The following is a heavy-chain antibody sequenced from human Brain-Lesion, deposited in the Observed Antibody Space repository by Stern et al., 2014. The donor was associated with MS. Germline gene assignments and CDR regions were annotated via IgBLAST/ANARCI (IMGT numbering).Heavy chain of an antibody. D-gene: IGHD3-10*01. CDR2: VNNDGRRT. V-gene: IGHV3-74*02. CDR3: ARGERWFDS. Sequence: EVQLVESGGGLVQPGGSLRLSCAASGFTFSNYGMHWVRQAPGQGLVWVSRVNNDGRRTSYADSVKGRFTMSRDNAKNTLYLQMNSLRVEDTAIYYCARGERWFDSWGQGTLVTVSS. CDR1: GFTFSNYG. J-gene: IGHJ5*01.